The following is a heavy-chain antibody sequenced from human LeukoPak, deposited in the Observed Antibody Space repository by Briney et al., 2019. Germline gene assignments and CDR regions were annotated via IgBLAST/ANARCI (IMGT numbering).Heavy chain of an antibody. Sequence: PSETLSLTCTVSGGSISSSSYYWGWIRQPPGKGLEWIGSIYYSGSTYYNPSLKSRVTISVDTSKNQFSLKLSSVTAADTAVYYCASGRYDFWSGYHSPSPSDYWGQGTLVTVSS. CDR3: ASGRYDFWSGYHSPSPSDY. D-gene: IGHD3-3*01. V-gene: IGHV4-39*07. CDR2: IYYSGST. J-gene: IGHJ4*02. CDR1: GGSISSSSYY.